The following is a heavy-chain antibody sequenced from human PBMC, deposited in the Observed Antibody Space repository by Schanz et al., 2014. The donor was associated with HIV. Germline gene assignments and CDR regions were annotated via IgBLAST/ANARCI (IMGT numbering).Heavy chain of an antibody. V-gene: IGHV3-11*01. J-gene: IGHJ6*02. D-gene: IGHD2-21*02. Sequence: QVQMVESGGGLVKPGGSLRLSCAASGFTFSDYYMTWIRQAPGKGLEWVSYISSSGTTIYYADSMKGRFTISRDNAKXXXXMKMNSLRAEDXXXYYCASVPYCGGDCYSGMDVWGQGTMVTVSS. CDR3: ASVPYCGGDCYSGMDV. CDR2: ISSSGTTI. CDR1: GFTFSDYY.